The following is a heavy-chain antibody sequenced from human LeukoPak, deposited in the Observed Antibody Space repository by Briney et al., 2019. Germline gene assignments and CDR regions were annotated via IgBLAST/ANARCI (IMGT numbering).Heavy chain of an antibody. V-gene: IGHV1-2*02. Sequence: ASVKVSCKASGYTLTDYYLHWERQAPGQGLNWMGWINPNSGATYYAQSFQARVTMTRDTSIGSGYMELTGLESDDTAVYYCARGRRILGGPENAGDFFDYWGQGSLVTVSS. D-gene: IGHD3-16*01. CDR2: INPNSGAT. CDR3: ARGRRILGGPENAGDFFDY. CDR1: GYTLTDYY. J-gene: IGHJ4*01.